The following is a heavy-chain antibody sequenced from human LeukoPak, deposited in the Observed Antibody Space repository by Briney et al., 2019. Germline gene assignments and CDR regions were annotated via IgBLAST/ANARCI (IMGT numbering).Heavy chain of an antibody. V-gene: IGHV4-34*01. CDR3: ARGRGLFDIVVVPAMKRAFDI. CDR2: INHSGST. CDR1: GGSFSVYY. Sequence: PSETLSLTCAVYGGSFSVYYWSCIRHPPEEGLEWRGEINHSGSTNYNPSLKCRVTISVDTSKNQFSLKLSSVTAADTAVYYCARGRGLFDIVVVPAMKRAFDIWGQGTMVTVSS. D-gene: IGHD2-2*01. J-gene: IGHJ3*02.